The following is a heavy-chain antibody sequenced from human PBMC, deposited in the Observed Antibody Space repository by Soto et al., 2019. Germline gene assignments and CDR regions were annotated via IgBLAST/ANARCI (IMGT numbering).Heavy chain of an antibody. Sequence: PSETLSLTCTVSGGSVSSGSYYWSWIRQPPGKGLEWIGYIYYSGSTNYNPSLKSRVTISVDTSENQFSLKLSSVTAADTAVYYCARQSWSTSDFDYWGQGTLVTVSS. D-gene: IGHD2-15*01. CDR1: GGSVSSGSYY. J-gene: IGHJ4*02. CDR3: ARQSWSTSDFDY. CDR2: IYYSGST. V-gene: IGHV4-61*01.